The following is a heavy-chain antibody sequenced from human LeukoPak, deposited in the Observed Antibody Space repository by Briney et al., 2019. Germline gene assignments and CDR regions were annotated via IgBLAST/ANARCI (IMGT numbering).Heavy chain of an antibody. Sequence: PGGSLRLSCAASGFTFSSYGMHWVRQAPGKGLEWVAVISYDGSNKYYADSVKGRFTISRDNSKNTLYLQMNSLRAEDTAVYYCAKEGGIAVAGTASWFDPWGQGTLVTVSS. V-gene: IGHV3-30*18. J-gene: IGHJ5*02. CDR1: GFTFSSYG. CDR2: ISYDGSNK. CDR3: AKEGGIAVAGTASWFDP. D-gene: IGHD6-19*01.